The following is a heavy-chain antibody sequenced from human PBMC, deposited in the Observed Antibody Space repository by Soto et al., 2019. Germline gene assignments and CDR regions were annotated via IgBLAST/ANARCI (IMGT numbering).Heavy chain of an antibody. D-gene: IGHD6-6*01. CDR3: AKPRAPYYAMDV. CDR2: IIPIFGKE. Sequence: QVQLVQSGAEVKKPGSSVKVSCKASGGPFNNDTINWMRQAPGQGLEWMGGIIPIFGKEHYAQKFQGRVTISADESTYTAYMELSSLTAEDTAVYYCAKPRAPYYAMDVWGQGTTVTVSS. V-gene: IGHV1-69*12. CDR1: GGPFNNDT. J-gene: IGHJ6*02.